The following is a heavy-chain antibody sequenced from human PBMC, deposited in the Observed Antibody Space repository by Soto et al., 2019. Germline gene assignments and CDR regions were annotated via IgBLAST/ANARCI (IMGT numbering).Heavy chain of an antibody. CDR2: ISRDGSNK. CDR3: AKIPYATTGRAFDI. D-gene: IGHD1-26*01. J-gene: IGHJ3*02. CDR1: GFTFSGYG. V-gene: IGHV3-30*18. Sequence: GGSLRLSCAASGFTFSGYGIHWVRQAPGKGLEWVAAISRDGSNKDYADSVKGRFTISRDNSKNTLYLQMNSLRAEDTAVYYCAKIPYATTGRAFDIWGQGTLVTVS.